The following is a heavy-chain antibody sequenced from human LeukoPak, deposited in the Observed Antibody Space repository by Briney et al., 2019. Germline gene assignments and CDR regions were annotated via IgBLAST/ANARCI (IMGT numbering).Heavy chain of an antibody. CDR1: GGSISSGSYY. CDR2: IYTSGST. CDR3: AREDGTSMDNAFDI. D-gene: IGHD5-18*01. V-gene: IGHV4-61*02. J-gene: IGHJ3*02. Sequence: SETLSLTCTVSGGSISSGSYYWTWIRQPAGKGLEWIGRIYTSGSTNYNPSLKSRVTISVDTSKTQFSLNLSSVTAADTAVYYCAREDGTSMDNAFDIWGQGTMVTVSS.